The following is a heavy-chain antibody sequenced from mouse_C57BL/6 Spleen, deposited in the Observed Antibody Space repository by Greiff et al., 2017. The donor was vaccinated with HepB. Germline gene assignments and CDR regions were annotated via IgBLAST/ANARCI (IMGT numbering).Heavy chain of an antibody. V-gene: IGHV1-55*01. CDR1: GYTFTSYW. CDR2: IYPGSGST. Sequence: VQLQQSGAELVKPGASVKMSCKASGYTFTSYWITWVKQRPGQGLEWIGDIYPGSGSTNYNEKFKSKATLTVDTSSSTAYMQLSSLTSEDSAVYYCARESDWYFDVWGTGTTVTVSS. J-gene: IGHJ1*03. CDR3: ARESDWYFDV.